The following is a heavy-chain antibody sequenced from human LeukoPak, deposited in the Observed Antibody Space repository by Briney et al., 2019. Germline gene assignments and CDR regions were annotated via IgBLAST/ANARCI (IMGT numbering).Heavy chain of an antibody. CDR2: IYSGGST. CDR3: ARDRYYDSSGYGSAFDI. Sequence: PGGSLRLSCAASGFTVSSNYMSWVCQAPGKGLEWVSVIYSGGSTYYADSVKGRFTISRDNSKNTLYLQMNSLRAEDTAVYYCARDRYYDSSGYGSAFDIWGQGTMVTVSS. CDR1: GFTVSSNY. V-gene: IGHV3-53*01. J-gene: IGHJ3*02. D-gene: IGHD3-22*01.